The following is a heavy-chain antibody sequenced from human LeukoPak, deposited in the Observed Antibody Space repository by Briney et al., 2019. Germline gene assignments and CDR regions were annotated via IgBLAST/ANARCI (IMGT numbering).Heavy chain of an antibody. Sequence: KPSETLSLTCTVSGGSINFYYWSWIRQPAGKGLEWIGRIYSTGSTNYSPSLKSRVTMSVDKSKNQFSLNLSSVTAADTAVYYCARDLRGIEGNYWGQGTLVTVSS. J-gene: IGHJ4*02. D-gene: IGHD6-13*01. CDR2: IYSTGST. CDR1: GGSINFYY. CDR3: ARDLRGIEGNY. V-gene: IGHV4-4*07.